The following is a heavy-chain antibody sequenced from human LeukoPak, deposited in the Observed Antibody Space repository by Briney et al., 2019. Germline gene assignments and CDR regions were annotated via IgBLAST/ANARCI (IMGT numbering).Heavy chain of an antibody. Sequence: GRSLRLSCAASGFTFNTYEMNWVRQVPGKGLEWVSYISKSGNIIYYADSVEGRFTISRDNAKNTLYLQMNSLRAEDTAVYYCARGSAGALDIWGQGTMVTVSS. J-gene: IGHJ3*02. V-gene: IGHV3-48*03. CDR1: GFTFNTYE. CDR2: ISKSGNII. D-gene: IGHD3-10*01. CDR3: ARGSAGALDI.